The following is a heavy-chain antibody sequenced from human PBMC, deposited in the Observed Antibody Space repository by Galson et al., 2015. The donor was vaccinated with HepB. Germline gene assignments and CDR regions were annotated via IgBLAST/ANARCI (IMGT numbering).Heavy chain of an antibody. CDR3: ARAPRGSGGFADY. CDR1: GFTFSSDS. D-gene: IGHD3-10*01. V-gene: IGHV3-21*01. Sequence: SLRLSCAASGFTFSSDSMTWVRQAPGQGLEWVSYINSNSRYIYYTDSMKGRFTISRDNAKNSLYLQMNSLRVEDTAVYYCARAPRGSGGFADYWGQGTLVTVSS. J-gene: IGHJ4*02. CDR2: INSNSRYI.